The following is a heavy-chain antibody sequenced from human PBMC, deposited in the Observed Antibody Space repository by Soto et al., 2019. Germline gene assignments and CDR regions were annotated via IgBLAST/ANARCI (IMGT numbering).Heavy chain of an antibody. CDR1: GYTITSNA. V-gene: IGHV1-18*01. D-gene: IGHD1-7*01. J-gene: IGHJ4*02. CDR3: ARDRYNWNYPYYYFDY. CDR2: ISAYNGNT. Sequence: ASVEVSCKASGYTITSNAISWVRQAPGQGLEWMGWISAYNGNTNYAQKLQGRVTMTTDPSTSTAYMELRSLRSDDTAVYYCARDRYNWNYPYYYFDYWGQVTRVTVSA.